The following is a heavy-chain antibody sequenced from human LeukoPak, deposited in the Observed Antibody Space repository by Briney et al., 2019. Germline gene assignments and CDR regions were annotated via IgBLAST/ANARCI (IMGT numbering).Heavy chain of an antibody. CDR2: IIPIFGTA. Sequence: SVKVSCKASGGTFSSYAISWVRQAPGQGLEWMGGIIPIFGTANYAQKFQGRVTITTDESTSTAYMELSSLRSEDTAVYDCARNTMVRGVPFDYWGQGTLVTVSS. D-gene: IGHD3-10*01. V-gene: IGHV1-69*05. J-gene: IGHJ4*02. CDR3: ARNTMVRGVPFDY. CDR1: GGTFSSYA.